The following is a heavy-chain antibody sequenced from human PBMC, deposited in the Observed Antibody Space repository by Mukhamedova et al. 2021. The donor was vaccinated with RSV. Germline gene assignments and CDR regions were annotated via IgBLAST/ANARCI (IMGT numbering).Heavy chain of an antibody. CDR3: ARGITAGLDY. Sequence: SAAIHWVRRAPGKGLEWVAVISYDGRIKYYVDSVKGRFTISRDNSKNTLSLQMNSLRPEDTAMYYCARGITAGLDYWGQGALVTVS. CDR2: ISYDGRIK. CDR1: SAA. V-gene: IGHV3-30*01. D-gene: IGHD5-18*01. J-gene: IGHJ4*02.